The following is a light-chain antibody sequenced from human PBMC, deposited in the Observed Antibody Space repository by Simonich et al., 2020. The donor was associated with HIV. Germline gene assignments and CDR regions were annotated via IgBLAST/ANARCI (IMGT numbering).Light chain of an antibody. CDR3: QQSNSYPT. CDR2: GAS. CDR1: QSVSRDY. Sequence: EIVLTQSPGTLSLSPGERATLSCRASQSVSRDYLAWYQQKPGQAPRLRIYGASSRATGIPARFSGSGSGTDFTLTISSLQPEDFATYYCQQSNSYPTFGQGTKLEIK. J-gene: IGKJ2*01. V-gene: IGKV3-20*01.